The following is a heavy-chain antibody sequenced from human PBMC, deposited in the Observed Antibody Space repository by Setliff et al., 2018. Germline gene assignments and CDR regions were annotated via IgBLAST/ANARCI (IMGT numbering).Heavy chain of an antibody. D-gene: IGHD3-3*01. J-gene: IGHJ3*02. Sequence: SETLSLTCSVSGGSIDSHYWSWIRQPPGKGLEWIGSIYYSGNTNYNPSLKSRVTISIDTSKNQFSLKLSSVTAADAAVYHCARGKTFFGAFIRAFDIWGQGRMVTVSS. CDR2: IYYSGNT. CDR1: GGSIDSHY. CDR3: ARGKTFFGAFIRAFDI. V-gene: IGHV4-59*11.